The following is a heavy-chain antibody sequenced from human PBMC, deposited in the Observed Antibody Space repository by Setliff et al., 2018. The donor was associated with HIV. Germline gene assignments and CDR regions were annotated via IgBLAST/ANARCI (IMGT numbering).Heavy chain of an antibody. D-gene: IGHD6-13*01. CDR1: GGSISSYY. Sequence: SETLSLTCTVSGGSISSYYWSWIQQPAGKGLEWIGRIYTSGSTNYNPSLKSRVTMSVDTSKNQFSLKLSSVTAADTAVYYCARDRTHSKAPRPYYYMDVCGKGTTVTVSS. J-gene: IGHJ6*03. CDR2: IYTSGST. CDR3: ARDRTHSKAPRPYYYMDV. V-gene: IGHV4-4*07.